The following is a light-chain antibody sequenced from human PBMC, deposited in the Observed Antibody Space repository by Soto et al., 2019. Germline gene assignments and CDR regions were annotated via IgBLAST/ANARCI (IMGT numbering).Light chain of an antibody. CDR2: QVS. CDR3: CSYTSGIIPYV. CDR1: SSDLGGYNF. J-gene: IGLJ1*01. Sequence: QSALTQPASVSGSPGQSITISCTGTSSDLGGYNFVSWYQHHPGKAPKLMIYQVSNRPSGVSNRFSGSKSGNTASLTISGLQAEDEADYYCCSYTSGIIPYVFGTGTKLTVL. V-gene: IGLV2-14*01.